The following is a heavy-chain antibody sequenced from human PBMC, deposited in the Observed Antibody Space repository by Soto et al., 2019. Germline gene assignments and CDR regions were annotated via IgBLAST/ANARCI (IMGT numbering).Heavy chain of an antibody. CDR3: ARNLAGGGSYFDY. Sequence: QVQLVQSGAEVKKPGASVKVSCKASGYTFTSYAMHWVRQAPGQRLEWMGWINAGNGNTKYSQKFQGRVTITRDTSASTAYMELSSLRSEVTAVYYCARNLAGGGSYFDYWGQGTLVTVSS. CDR1: GYTFTSYA. J-gene: IGHJ4*02. V-gene: IGHV1-3*01. CDR2: INAGNGNT. D-gene: IGHD3-10*01.